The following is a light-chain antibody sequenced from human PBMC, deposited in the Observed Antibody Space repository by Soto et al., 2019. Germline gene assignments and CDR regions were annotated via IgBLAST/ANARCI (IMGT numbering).Light chain of an antibody. CDR1: HDITSY. CDR3: KKCDYLPI. CDR2: DSS. J-gene: IGKJ3*01. V-gene: IGKV1-33*01. Sequence: DIQMTQSPSSLSASVGERVTITCQASHDITSYLNWYQHKPGKAPKLLIYDSSILEAGVPSRFSGSGSWTDFTFTISSLQPEDVATYYCKKCDYLPIFGPGTTVDLK.